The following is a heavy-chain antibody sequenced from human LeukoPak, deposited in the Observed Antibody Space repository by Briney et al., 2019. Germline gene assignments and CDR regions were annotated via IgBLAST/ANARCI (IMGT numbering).Heavy chain of an antibody. Sequence: GGSLRLSCAASGFTFSSYSMNWVRQAPGKGLEWVSSISSSSSYIYYADSVKGRFTISRDNAKNSLYLQMSSLRAEDTAVYYCARVGYYDSSGYDDDFDYWGQGTLVTVSS. CDR1: GFTFSSYS. CDR3: ARVGYYDSSGYDDDFDY. V-gene: IGHV3-21*01. D-gene: IGHD3-22*01. CDR2: ISSSSSYI. J-gene: IGHJ4*02.